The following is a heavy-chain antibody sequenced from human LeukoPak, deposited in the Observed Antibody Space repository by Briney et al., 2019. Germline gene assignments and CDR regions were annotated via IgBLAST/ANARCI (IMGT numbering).Heavy chain of an antibody. V-gene: IGHV3-21*06. Sequence: GGSLRLSCAASGFIFSDSEMNWVRQAPGKGLEWVSSISSTSSHIYYADSVKGRFTISRDNAENSLYLQMRRLRAEDTAVYFCAKLRGTQLRYFNVDYWGQGTLVSVSS. J-gene: IGHJ4*02. CDR2: ISSTSSHI. D-gene: IGHD5-24*01. CDR3: AKLRGTQLRYFNVDY. CDR1: GFIFSDSE.